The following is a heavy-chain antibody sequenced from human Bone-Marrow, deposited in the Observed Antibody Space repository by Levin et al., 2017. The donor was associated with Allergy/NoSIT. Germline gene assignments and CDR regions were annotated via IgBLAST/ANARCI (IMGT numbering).Heavy chain of an antibody. Sequence: LSLTCATSGFSFSSYWMTWVRQAPGKGLEWVSFISYDGINKYYADSVKGRFTISRDNSKNTLYLQMNSLRAEDTAIYYCAKVYYDYVWGTYRDALDAFHVWGQGTMVTVSS. CDR2: ISYDGINK. V-gene: IGHV3-30*18. J-gene: IGHJ3*01. CDR3: AKVYYDYVWGTYRDALDAFHV. CDR1: GFSFSSYW. D-gene: IGHD3-16*02.